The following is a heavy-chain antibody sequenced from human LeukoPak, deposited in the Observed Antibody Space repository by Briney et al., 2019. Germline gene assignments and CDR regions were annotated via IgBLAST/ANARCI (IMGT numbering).Heavy chain of an antibody. CDR2: ISGSGGST. Sequence: GGSLRLSRAAYGFTFSSYAMSWVRQAPGKGLEWVSAISGSGGSTYYADSVKGRFTISRDKSKNTLSLQMNGLRVEDTAVYYCAKVMPPGRIRFYSYYMDVWGKGTTVSVS. D-gene: IGHD2-15*01. CDR3: AKVMPPGRIRFYSYYMDV. CDR1: GFTFSSYA. V-gene: IGHV3-23*01. J-gene: IGHJ6*03.